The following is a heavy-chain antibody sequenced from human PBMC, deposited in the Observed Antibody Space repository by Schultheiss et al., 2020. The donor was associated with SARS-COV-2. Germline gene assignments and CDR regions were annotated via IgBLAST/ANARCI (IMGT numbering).Heavy chain of an antibody. CDR2: IKSKTDGGTT. CDR1: GFTFSSYS. D-gene: IGHD3-10*01. J-gene: IGHJ5*02. CDR3: AKDQSGGEGSGNIP. V-gene: IGHV3-15*01. Sequence: GGSLRLSCAASGFTFSSYSMNWVRQAPGKGLEWVGRIKSKTDGGTTDYAAPVKGRFTISRDNSKNTLYLQMNSLRAEDTAVYYCAKDQSGGEGSGNIPWGQGTLVTVSS.